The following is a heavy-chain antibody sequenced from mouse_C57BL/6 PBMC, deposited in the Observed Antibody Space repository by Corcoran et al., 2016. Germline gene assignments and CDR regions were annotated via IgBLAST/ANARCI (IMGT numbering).Heavy chain of an antibody. CDR2: INTYSGVP. J-gene: IGHJ2*01. Sequence: QIQLVQSGPELKKPGETVKISCKASGYTFTTYGMSWVKQAPGKGLKWMGWINTYSGVPTYADDFKGRFAFSLETSASTAYLQINNLKNEDTATYFCARVAGQLRLQGDYWGQGTTLTVSS. V-gene: IGHV9-3*01. CDR1: GYTFTTYG. CDR3: ARVAGQLRLQGDY. D-gene: IGHD3-2*02.